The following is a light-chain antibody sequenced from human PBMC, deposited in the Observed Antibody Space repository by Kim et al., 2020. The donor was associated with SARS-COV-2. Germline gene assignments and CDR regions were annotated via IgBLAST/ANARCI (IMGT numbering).Light chain of an antibody. J-gene: IGLJ1*01. Sequence: SSELTQDPPASVALGQTVRITCQGDSLRSYYASWYQQKPGQAPVLVIYGKNNRPSGIPDRFSGSSSVNTASLTITGAQAEDEADYYCNPRDSSGKRWVFGTGTKVTVL. V-gene: IGLV3-19*01. CDR1: SLRSYY. CDR2: GKN. CDR3: NPRDSSGKRWV.